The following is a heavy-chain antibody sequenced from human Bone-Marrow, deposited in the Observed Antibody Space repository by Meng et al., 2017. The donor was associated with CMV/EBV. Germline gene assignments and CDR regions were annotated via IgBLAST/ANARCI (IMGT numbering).Heavy chain of an antibody. CDR1: GGSISSYY. Sequence: QVQLQESGPGLVKPSETLSPSCTVSGGSISSYYWSWIRQPAGKGLEWIGRIYTSGSTNYNPSLKSRVTMSVDTSKNQFSLKLSSVTAADTAVYYCARAMITFGGVIAPFDYWGQGTLVTVAS. CDR3: ARAMITFGGVIAPFDY. D-gene: IGHD3-16*02. V-gene: IGHV4-4*07. J-gene: IGHJ4*02. CDR2: IYTSGST.